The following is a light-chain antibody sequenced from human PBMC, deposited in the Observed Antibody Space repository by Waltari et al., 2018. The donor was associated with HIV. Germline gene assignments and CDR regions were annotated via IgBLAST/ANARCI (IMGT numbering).Light chain of an antibody. CDR3: QQYKYWPPDT. V-gene: IGKV3-15*01. CDR1: QSVNNN. J-gene: IGKJ2*01. CDR2: GAS. Sequence: EKVMTQSPATLSVSPGERATFTCRASQSVNNNLAWYQQQPGQAPRLLIDGASARAAGVPARFTGSGSGTEFTLTISSLQYEDFAVYYCQQYKYWPPDTFGQGTKLEIK.